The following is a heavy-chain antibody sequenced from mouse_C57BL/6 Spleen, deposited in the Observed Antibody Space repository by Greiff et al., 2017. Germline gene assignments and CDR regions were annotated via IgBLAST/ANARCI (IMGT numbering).Heavy chain of an antibody. CDR3: ARDRSNWDY. CDR1: GFTFSSYA. J-gene: IGHJ2*01. V-gene: IGHV5-4*01. Sequence: EVMLVESGGGLVKPGGSLKLSCAASGFTFSSYAMSWVRQTPEKRLEWVATISDGGSYTYYPDNVKGRFTISRDNAKNNLYLQMSHLKSEDTAMYYCARDRSNWDYWGQGTTLTVSS. D-gene: IGHD2-5*01. CDR2: ISDGGSYT.